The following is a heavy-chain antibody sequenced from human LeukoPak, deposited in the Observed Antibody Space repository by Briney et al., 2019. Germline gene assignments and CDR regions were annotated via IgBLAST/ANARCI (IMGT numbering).Heavy chain of an antibody. CDR3: ARDRPAGGVGDFDH. CDR1: GFTVSSHY. J-gene: IGHJ4*02. Sequence: GGSLRLSCVASGFTVSSHYMSWVRQAPGKGLGWVSAIYTDGSTYYAGSVKGRFTISGDNSENTLYLQMNSLRVEDTAVYYCARDRPAGGVGDFDHWGQGTLVTVSS. D-gene: IGHD3-16*01. CDR2: IYTDGST. V-gene: IGHV3-66*01.